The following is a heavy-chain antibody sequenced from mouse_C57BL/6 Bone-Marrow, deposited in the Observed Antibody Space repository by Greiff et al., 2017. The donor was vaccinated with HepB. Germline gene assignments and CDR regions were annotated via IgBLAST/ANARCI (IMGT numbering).Heavy chain of an antibody. Sequence: QVHVKQSGAELVRPGASVTLSCKASGYTFTDYEMHWVKQTPVHGLEWIGAIDPETGGTAYNQKFKGKAILTADKSSSTAYMELRSLTSEDSAVYYCTRLGMTKWYFDVWGTGTTVTVSS. CDR3: TRLGMTKWYFDV. CDR1: GYTFTDYE. V-gene: IGHV1-15*01. CDR2: IDPETGGT. J-gene: IGHJ1*03.